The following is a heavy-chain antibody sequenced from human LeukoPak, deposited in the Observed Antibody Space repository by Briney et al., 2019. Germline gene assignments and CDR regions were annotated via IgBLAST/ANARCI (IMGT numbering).Heavy chain of an antibody. D-gene: IGHD4-23*01. CDR2: ISSSSSHI. Sequence: GGSLRLSCAASGFTLSAYDMNWVRQAPGKGLEWVSSISSSSSHIYYADSVKGRFTISRDNSKNTLYLQMNSLRAEDTAVYYCARDRFLYTVVTPNDYWGQGTLVTVSS. CDR1: GFTLSAYD. J-gene: IGHJ4*02. CDR3: ARDRFLYTVVTPNDY. V-gene: IGHV3-21*01.